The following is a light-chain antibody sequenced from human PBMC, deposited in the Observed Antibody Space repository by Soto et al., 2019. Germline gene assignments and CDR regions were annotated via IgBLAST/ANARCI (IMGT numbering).Light chain of an antibody. CDR2: SAS. J-gene: IGKJ3*01. CDR1: QSVSSNF. Sequence: EIVLTQSPGTLSLSPGERATLSCRASQSVSSNFLAWYQKKPGRAPRLLIYSASNRATGIPDRFSGSGSGTDFTLTINRLEPEDFAVYYCQHYGSSSLFIFGPGTKVDIK. CDR3: QHYGSSSLFI. V-gene: IGKV3-20*01.